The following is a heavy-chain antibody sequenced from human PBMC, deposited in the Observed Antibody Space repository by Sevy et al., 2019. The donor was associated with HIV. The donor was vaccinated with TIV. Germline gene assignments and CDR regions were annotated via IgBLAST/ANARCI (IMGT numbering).Heavy chain of an antibody. CDR2: ISGSGGST. Sequence: GESLKISCAASGFTFSSYAMSWVRQAPGKGLEWVSAISGSGGSTYYADSVKGRFTISRDNSKNTLYLQMNSLRAEDTAVYYCARGTNYYGSGSYPYWGQGTLVTVSS. D-gene: IGHD3-10*01. CDR1: GFTFSSYA. J-gene: IGHJ4*02. V-gene: IGHV3-23*01. CDR3: ARGTNYYGSGSYPY.